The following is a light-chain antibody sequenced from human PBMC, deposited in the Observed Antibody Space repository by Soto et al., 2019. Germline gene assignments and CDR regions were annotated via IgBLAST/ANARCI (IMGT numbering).Light chain of an antibody. V-gene: IGKV1-5*01. CDR1: QSISNR. CDR2: DAS. CDR3: QHYGGMWT. Sequence: DIQMTQSPSTLSVSVGDRVTITCRASQSISNRLAWYQQKPGKAPKVLIYDASSLESGVPSRFSGSGSGTEFALTISSLQPDDFATYWCQHYGGMWTFGQGTKVEFK. J-gene: IGKJ1*01.